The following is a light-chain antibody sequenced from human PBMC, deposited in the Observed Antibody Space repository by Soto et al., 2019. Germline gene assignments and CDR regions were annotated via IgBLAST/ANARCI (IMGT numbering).Light chain of an antibody. V-gene: IGKV3-11*01. Sequence: EVVLTPSPAALSLSPGERATLSCRASQGIRNYLAWYQQKPGQAPRLLIYDASNRATGIPARFSGSGSGTDFTLTISSLEPEDFAVYYCQQRSNWPAFGQGTKVDIK. CDR2: DAS. J-gene: IGKJ1*01. CDR1: QGIRNY. CDR3: QQRSNWPA.